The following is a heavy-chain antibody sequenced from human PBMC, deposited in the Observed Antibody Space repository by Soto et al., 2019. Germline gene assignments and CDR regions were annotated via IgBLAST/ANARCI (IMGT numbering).Heavy chain of an antibody. CDR3: ARKPLPTKPFDY. CDR2: IYYSGST. Sequence: QVQLQESGPGLVKPSETLSLTCTVSGGSISSYYWSWIRQPPGKGLEWIGYIYYSGSTNYNPSLKSRVTISVDTSKNQFSLKLSSVTAADTAVYYCARKPLPTKPFDYWGQGTLVTVSS. D-gene: IGHD1-26*01. J-gene: IGHJ4*02. CDR1: GGSISSYY. V-gene: IGHV4-59*01.